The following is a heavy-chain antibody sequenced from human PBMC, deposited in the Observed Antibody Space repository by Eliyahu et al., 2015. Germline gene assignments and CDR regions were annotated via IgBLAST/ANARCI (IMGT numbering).Heavy chain of an antibody. J-gene: IGHJ4*02. V-gene: IGHV2-5*01. Sequence: XITLKESGPTLVKPTQTLTLTCXXSGFSXSTIRVGVGWIRQPPGKALXWLALIYWNDDKRYSPSLKSRLTITKDTSKNQVVLTMTNMDPVDTATYYCAHRRWLVGFASAYFDYWGQGTLVTVSS. CDR2: IYWNDDK. CDR1: GFSXSTIRVG. CDR3: AHRRWLVGFASAYFDY. D-gene: IGHD6-19*01.